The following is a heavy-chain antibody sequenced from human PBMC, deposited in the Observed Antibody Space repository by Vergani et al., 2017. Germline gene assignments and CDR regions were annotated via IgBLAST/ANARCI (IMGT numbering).Heavy chain of an antibody. D-gene: IGHD3-9*01. Sequence: QVQLEESGPGLVKPSETLSLTCTVSGGSFNTYYWSWIRQSPGKGLEWIGYIYSTGSTNYNPSLNSRVTISVDTSKNQFYLKLRSLTAADTAVYFCARVMYRDEASTGYRLEGMDIWGQGTTVTISS. CDR3: ARVMYRDEASTGYRLEGMDI. J-gene: IGHJ6*02. CDR1: GGSFNTYY. V-gene: IGHV4-59*13. CDR2: IYSTGST.